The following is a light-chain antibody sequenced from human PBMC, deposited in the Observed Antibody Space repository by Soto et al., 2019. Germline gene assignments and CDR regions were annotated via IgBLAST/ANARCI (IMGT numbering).Light chain of an antibody. CDR3: QAWDSSTVV. Sequence: SYELTQPPSVSVSPGQTASITCSGDKLGNKYACWYQQKPGQSPVLAIYQDNKRPSGIPERFSGSHSGNTATLTISGTQAVDEAGYYCQAWDSSTVVFGGGTKLTVL. J-gene: IGLJ2*01. V-gene: IGLV3-1*01. CDR2: QDN. CDR1: KLGNKY.